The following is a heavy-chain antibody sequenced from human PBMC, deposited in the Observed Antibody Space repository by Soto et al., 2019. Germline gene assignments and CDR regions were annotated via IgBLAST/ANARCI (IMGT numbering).Heavy chain of an antibody. CDR3: ASQFKGYCSGGSCYSTDY. V-gene: IGHV1-46*03. J-gene: IGHJ4*02. D-gene: IGHD2-15*01. CDR1: GYTFTSYY. Sequence: ASVKVSCKASGYTFTSYYMHWVRQAPGQGLEWMGIINPSGGSTSYAQKFQGRVTMTRDTSTSTVYMELSSLRSEDTAVYYCASQFKGYCSGGSCYSTDYWGQGTLVTSPQ. CDR2: INPSGGST.